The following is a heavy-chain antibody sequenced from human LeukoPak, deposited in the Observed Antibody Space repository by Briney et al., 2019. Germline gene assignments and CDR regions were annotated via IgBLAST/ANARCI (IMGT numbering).Heavy chain of an antibody. CDR2: INHSGST. CDR1: GGSFSGYY. V-gene: IGHV4-34*01. J-gene: IGHJ4*02. CDR3: ARYFDY. Sequence: SETLSLTCAVYGGSFSGYYWSWIRQHPGKGLEWIGEINHSGSTNYNPSLKSRVTISVDTSKNQFSLKLSSVTAADTAVYYCARYFDYWGQGTLVTVSS.